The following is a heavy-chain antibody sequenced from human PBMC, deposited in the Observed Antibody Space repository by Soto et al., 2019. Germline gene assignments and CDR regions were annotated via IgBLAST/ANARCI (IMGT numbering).Heavy chain of an antibody. Sequence: GGSLRLSCAASGSTFSSYWMHWVRQAPGKGLEWVGNIKQDGGEKNYVDSVKGRFTISRDNAKNSVYLQMNSLRAEDTAVYYCAREIVVARGASYFDYWGPGTLVTVSS. CDR3: AREIVVARGASYFDY. D-gene: IGHD2-2*01. CDR2: IKQDGGEK. CDR1: GSTFSSYW. J-gene: IGHJ4*02. V-gene: IGHV3-7*04.